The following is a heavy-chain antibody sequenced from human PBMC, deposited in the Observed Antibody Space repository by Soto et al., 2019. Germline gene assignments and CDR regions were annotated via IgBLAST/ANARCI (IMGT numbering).Heavy chain of an antibody. CDR3: ARWFPAYCYFDGNDV. D-gene: IGHD3-10*01. Sequence: GECPESFRRGAGYSFSSYWIGWVRQMPGKGLEWMGRIDPSDSYTNYSPSFQGHVTISADKSISTAYLQWSSLKASDTAMYYCARWFPAYCYFDGNDVWGHGTSVTVSS. V-gene: IGHV5-10-1*01. CDR1: GYSFSSYW. CDR2: IDPSDSYT. J-gene: IGHJ6*02.